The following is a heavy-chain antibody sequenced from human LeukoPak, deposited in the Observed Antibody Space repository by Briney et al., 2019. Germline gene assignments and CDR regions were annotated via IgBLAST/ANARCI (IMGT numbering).Heavy chain of an antibody. CDR1: GYTFTGYY. D-gene: IGHD3-10*01. CDR2: INPNSGGT. Sequence: GASVKVPCKASGYTFTGYYMHWVRQAPGQGLEWMGWINPNSGGTNYAQKFQGRVTMTRDTSISTAYMELSRLRSDDTAVYYCARMSRYGSGTEDYFDYWGQGTLVTVSS. V-gene: IGHV1-2*02. CDR3: ARMSRYGSGTEDYFDY. J-gene: IGHJ4*02.